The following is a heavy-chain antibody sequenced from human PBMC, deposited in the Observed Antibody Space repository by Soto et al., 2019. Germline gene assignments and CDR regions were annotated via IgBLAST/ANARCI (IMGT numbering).Heavy chain of an antibody. D-gene: IGHD3-22*01. CDR3: ARDPPSITMIARLDI. CDR2: INPSGGST. V-gene: IGHV1-46*01. CDR1: GYTFTSYY. J-gene: IGHJ3*02. Sequence: GASVKVSCKSSGYTFTSYYMHCVRQAPGQGLEWMGIINPSGGSTSYAQKFQGRVTMTRDTSTSTVYMELSSLRSEDTAVYYCARDPPSITMIARLDIWGQGTMVTVS.